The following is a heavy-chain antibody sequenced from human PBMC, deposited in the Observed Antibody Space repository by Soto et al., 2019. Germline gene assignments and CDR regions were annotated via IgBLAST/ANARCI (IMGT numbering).Heavy chain of an antibody. J-gene: IGHJ4*02. CDR3: ARGPLDYPIPDFDY. CDR1: GYTFTSYS. D-gene: IGHD2-8*01. V-gene: IGHV1-18*01. Sequence: ASVKVSCKASGYTFTSYSISWVRQAPGQGLEWMGWISTFNSHTDYAQKVQGRVAMTTDRSTGTAYMELRSLRSDDTAVYYCARGPLDYPIPDFDYWGQGTLVTVSS. CDR2: ISTFNSHT.